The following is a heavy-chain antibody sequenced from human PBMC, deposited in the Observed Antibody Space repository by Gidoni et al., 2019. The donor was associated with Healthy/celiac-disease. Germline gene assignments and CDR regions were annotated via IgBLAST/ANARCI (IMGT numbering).Heavy chain of an antibody. CDR2: INHSGST. Sequence: QVQLQQWGAGLLKPSETLSLTCAVYGGSFSGYYWSWIRQPPGKGLEWIGEINHSGSTNYNPSLKSRVTISVDTSKNQFSLKLSSVTAADTAVYYCARAVYGDYEDYWGQGTLVTVSS. CDR3: ARAVYGDYEDY. CDR1: GGSFSGYY. D-gene: IGHD4-17*01. J-gene: IGHJ4*02. V-gene: IGHV4-34*01.